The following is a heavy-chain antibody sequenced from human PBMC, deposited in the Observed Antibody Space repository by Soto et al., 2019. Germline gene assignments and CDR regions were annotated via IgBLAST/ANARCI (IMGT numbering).Heavy chain of an antibody. Sequence: PGGSLRLSCAVSGFICSSYDMSWVRQAPGKGLEWVSTILVGGSPHYEDSVKGRFTISRDTSKNTVYLQMNSLTAGGTAVYYCAKATATSGGAFEIYGQGAMVTVSS. J-gene: IGHJ3*02. D-gene: IGHD1-1*01. CDR2: ILVGGSP. CDR3: AKATATSGGAFEI. CDR1: GFICSSYD. V-gene: IGHV3-23*01.